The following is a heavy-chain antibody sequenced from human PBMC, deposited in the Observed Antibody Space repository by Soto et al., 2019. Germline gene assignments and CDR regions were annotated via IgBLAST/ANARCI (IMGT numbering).Heavy chain of an antibody. CDR3: AREYYSDTTWIDY. D-gene: IGHD1-26*01. Sequence: ASVKVSCKTSGFTFTSYPFSWVRQAPGQGLEWLAWVHPYEGTTKVAHQFRDRLTLTTDTSAATVFMELTRLTSDDTAVYFCAREYYSDTTWIDYWGQGTLVTVSS. CDR2: VHPYEGTT. J-gene: IGHJ4*02. CDR1: GFTFTSYP. V-gene: IGHV1-18*04.